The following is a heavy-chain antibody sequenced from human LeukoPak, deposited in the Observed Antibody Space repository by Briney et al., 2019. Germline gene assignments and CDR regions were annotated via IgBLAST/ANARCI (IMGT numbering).Heavy chain of an antibody. D-gene: IGHD3-16*01. CDR2: ISGYNGNT. V-gene: IGHV1-18*01. J-gene: IGHJ5*02. CDR3: ARTSHESVLYWSDP. CDR1: GYTFTTYG. Sequence: ASVKVSCKASGYTFTTYGIGWVRQPPGQGLEWMGWISGYNGNTNNSQKFQGTVNMTTDTSTSTAYMELRSLRSDDTAVYYCARTSHESVLYWSDPWGQGTMVNVSS.